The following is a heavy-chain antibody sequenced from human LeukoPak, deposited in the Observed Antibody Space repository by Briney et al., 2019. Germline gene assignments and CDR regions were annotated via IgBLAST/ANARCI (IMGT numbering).Heavy chain of an antibody. CDR1: GFTFSSYS. Sequence: GGSLRLSCAASGFTFSSYSMNWVRQAPGKGLEWVSYISSSSSTIYYADSVRGRFTISRDNAKNSLYLQMNSLRAEDTAVYYCARKDNIWGSYRSDYWGQGTLVTVSS. CDR2: ISSSSSTI. CDR3: ARKDNIWGSYRSDY. J-gene: IGHJ4*02. V-gene: IGHV3-48*04. D-gene: IGHD3-16*02.